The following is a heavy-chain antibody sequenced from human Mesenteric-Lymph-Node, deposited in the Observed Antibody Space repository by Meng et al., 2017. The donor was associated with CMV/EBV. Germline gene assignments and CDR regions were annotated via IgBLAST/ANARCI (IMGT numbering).Heavy chain of an antibody. J-gene: IGHJ4*02. Sequence: ASVKVSCKASGYTFTGYYMHWVRQAPGQGLEWMGWISAYNGNTNYAQKLQGRVTMTTDTSTSTAYMELRSLRSDDTAVYYCASTSSSWYDYFDYWGQGTLVTVSS. D-gene: IGHD6-13*01. CDR3: ASTSSSWYDYFDY. V-gene: IGHV1-18*04. CDR1: GYTFTGYY. CDR2: ISAYNGNT.